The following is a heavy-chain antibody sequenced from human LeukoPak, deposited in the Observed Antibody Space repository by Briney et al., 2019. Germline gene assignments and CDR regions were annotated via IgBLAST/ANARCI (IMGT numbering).Heavy chain of an antibody. CDR2: ISGGGGDS. CDR3: ARRDLGGGQWLHFDY. V-gene: IGHV3-23*01. Sequence: GGSLRLFCGASGFTFSSYAMNWVRQAPGKGLEWVSTISGGGGDSFYADSAKGRFTISRDNAKNTLHLQMNSLRAEDTAVYFCARRDLGGGQWLHFDYWGQGTLVTVSS. D-gene: IGHD5-18*01. CDR1: GFTFSSYA. J-gene: IGHJ4*02.